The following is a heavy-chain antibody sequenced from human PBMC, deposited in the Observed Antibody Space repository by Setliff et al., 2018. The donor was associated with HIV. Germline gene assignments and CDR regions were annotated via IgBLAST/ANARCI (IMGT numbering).Heavy chain of an antibody. CDR1: GFTFSNYG. J-gene: IGHJ6*02. V-gene: IGHV3-7*01. CDR3: ARSYYGSTTAYGMDA. CDR2: INQDGSQK. Sequence: GGSLRLSCAASGFTFSNYGMSWVRQAPGKGLEWVANINQDGSQKYYVDSAKGRFTISRDNAKKSLYLQMDSLRAEDTAVYYCARSYYGSTTAYGMDAWGQGTAVTVSS. D-gene: IGHD3-10*01.